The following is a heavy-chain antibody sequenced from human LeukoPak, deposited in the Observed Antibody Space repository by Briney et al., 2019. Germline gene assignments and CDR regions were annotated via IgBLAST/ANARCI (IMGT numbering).Heavy chain of an antibody. CDR3: ARDMGLIYSSRGAFDL. CDR2: VYTSGST. D-gene: IGHD6-13*01. V-gene: IGHV4-4*07. Sequence: PSETLSLTCTVSGGSISSYYWSWIRQPAGKGLEWIGRVYTSGSTNYNPSLKSRVTMSVDTSKNQFSLKLSSVTAADTAVYYCARDMGLIYSSRGAFDLWGQGTMVTVSS. CDR1: GGSISSYY. J-gene: IGHJ3*01.